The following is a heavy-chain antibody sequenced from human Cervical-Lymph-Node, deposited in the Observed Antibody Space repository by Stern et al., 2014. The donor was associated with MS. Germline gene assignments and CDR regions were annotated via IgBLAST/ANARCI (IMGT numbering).Heavy chain of an antibody. CDR3: VRGGLSYGYGLDA. D-gene: IGHD3-16*01. Sequence: QVQLVQSGSQVRKPGASVKVSCQASGYTFINYDIFWVRQATGQGLEWMGWMNPNNANTGHAQKFQGRVTMTRNTSIRTAYMELSGLRSDDTAVYYCVRGGLSYGYGLDAWGQGTAVIVSS. CDR2: MNPNNANT. V-gene: IGHV1-8*01. J-gene: IGHJ6*02. CDR1: GYTFINYD.